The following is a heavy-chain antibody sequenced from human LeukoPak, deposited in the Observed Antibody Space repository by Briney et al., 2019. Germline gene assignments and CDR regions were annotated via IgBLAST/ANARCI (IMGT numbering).Heavy chain of an antibody. Sequence: GASVKVSCKASGYTFTGYYMHWVRQAPGQGLEWMGWINPNSGGTNYAQKFQGRVTMTRDTSISTAYMELSRLRSDDTAVYYCARAIRRLVTIQPSSIGPYWGQGTLVTVSS. D-gene: IGHD4-11*01. CDR1: GYTFTGYY. CDR2: INPNSGGT. CDR3: ARAIRRLVTIQPSSIGPY. J-gene: IGHJ4*02. V-gene: IGHV1-2*02.